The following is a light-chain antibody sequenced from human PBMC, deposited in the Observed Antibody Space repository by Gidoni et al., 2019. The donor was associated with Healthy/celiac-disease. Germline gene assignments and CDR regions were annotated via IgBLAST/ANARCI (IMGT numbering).Light chain of an antibody. V-gene: IGKV3-11*01. CDR3: QQRSNWPRT. Sequence: DIVLTQSPATLSASPGERATLSCRASQSVSSYLAWYQQKPGQAPRLLIYDASSRATGIPARFSGSGSGTDFTLTISSLEPEDFAVYYCQQRSNWPRTFGQGTKLEIK. CDR1: QSVSSY. CDR2: DAS. J-gene: IGKJ2*01.